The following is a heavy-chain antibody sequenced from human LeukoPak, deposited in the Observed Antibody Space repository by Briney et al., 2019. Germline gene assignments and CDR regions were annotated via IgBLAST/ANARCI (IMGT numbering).Heavy chain of an antibody. CDR2: IYYSGGT. D-gene: IGHD4/OR15-4a*01. V-gene: IGHV4-59*08. Sequence: PSETLSLTCTVSGGSTSRYYWSWIRQPPGKGLEWIGYIYYSGGTNYNPSLKSRVTMSVGMSMNQFSLKLTSVTAADTSVYYCARHVLSNRSFDTWGQGTLVSVSS. CDR3: ARHVLSNRSFDT. J-gene: IGHJ5*02. CDR1: GGSTSRYY.